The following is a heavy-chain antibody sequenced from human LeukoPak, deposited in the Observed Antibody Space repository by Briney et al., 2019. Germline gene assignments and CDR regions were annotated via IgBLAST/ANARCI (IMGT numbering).Heavy chain of an antibody. CDR3: AKDPTYGYDRGDY. V-gene: IGHV3-30*18. J-gene: IGHJ4*02. CDR2: ISYDGSNK. D-gene: IGHD3-22*01. Sequence: GRSLRLSCAASGFTFSSYGMHWVRQAPGKGLEWVAVISYDGSNKYYADSVKGRFTISRDNSKNTLYLQMNSLRAEDTAVYYCAKDPTYGYDRGDYWGQGTLVTVSS. CDR1: GFTFSSYG.